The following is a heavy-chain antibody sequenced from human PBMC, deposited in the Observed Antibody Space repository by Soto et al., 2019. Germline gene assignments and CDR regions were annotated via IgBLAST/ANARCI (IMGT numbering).Heavy chain of an antibody. V-gene: IGHV4-39*01. CDR3: AGPGGSYLSYFDS. Sequence: QLQLQESGPGLVKPSETLSLTCTVSGGSISSSSYYWGWIRQPPGKGLEWIGSIYYSGGTYYSPSLKSRVTMSVDTSKNHFSLKLGSVPAADAAVYYWAGPGGSYLSYFDSWGQGTLVTVSS. D-gene: IGHD1-26*01. CDR1: GGSISSSSYY. CDR2: IYYSGGT. J-gene: IGHJ4*02.